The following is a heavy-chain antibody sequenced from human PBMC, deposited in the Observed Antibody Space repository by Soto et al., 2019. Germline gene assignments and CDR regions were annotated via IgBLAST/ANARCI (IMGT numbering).Heavy chain of an antibody. CDR3: ARASIDYSSSLSFDY. V-gene: IGHV4-59*01. D-gene: IGHD6-6*01. CDR2: IYYTGRT. J-gene: IGHJ4*02. CDR1: GGSISSYY. Sequence: QVQLQESGPGLVKPSETLSLTCTVSGGSISSYYWSWIRQPPGRALEWIGHIYYTGRTNYNPSLKSRVALAVDMSRNKFSLKLSSQTAADTAVYYCARASIDYSSSLSFDYWGQGTLVTVSS.